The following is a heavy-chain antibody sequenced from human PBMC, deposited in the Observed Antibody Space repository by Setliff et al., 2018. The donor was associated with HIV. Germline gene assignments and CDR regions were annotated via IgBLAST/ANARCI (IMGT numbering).Heavy chain of an antibody. D-gene: IGHD6-19*01. CDR1: GGSISSNNYY. J-gene: IGHJ5*02. V-gene: IGHV4-39*01. Sequence: SETLSLTCTVSGGSISSNNYYWGWIRQPPGKGLEWIGSIYYSGSTFYNPSLKSRLTISVDTSKNQFSLRLTSVTAADTAVYYCARHWRGSGWSNWFDHWGQGTLVTVSS. CDR3: ARHWRGSGWSNWFDH. CDR2: IYYSGST.